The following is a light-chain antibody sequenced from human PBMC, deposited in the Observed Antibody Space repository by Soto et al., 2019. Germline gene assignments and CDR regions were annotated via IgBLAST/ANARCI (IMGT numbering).Light chain of an antibody. CDR2: AAS. CDR3: QQLNSYTLT. CDR1: QGISSY. V-gene: IGKV1-9*01. Sequence: IHLTRSPSSLSASVGDRFTIACRASQGISSYLAWYQQKKGKAPKLLIYAASTLQSGVPSRLRGSGYGTDLTVTISSLQNEDFETYYCQQLNSYTLTFGGGTKVDIK. J-gene: IGKJ4*01.